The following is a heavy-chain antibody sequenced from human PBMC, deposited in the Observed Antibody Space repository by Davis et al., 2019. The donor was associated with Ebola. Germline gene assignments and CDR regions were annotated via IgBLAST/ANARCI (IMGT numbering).Heavy chain of an antibody. CDR3: ARLPAARNLGPQD. CDR1: GFTVSSNY. V-gene: IGHV3-48*02. CDR2: ISGSGGST. D-gene: IGHD6-6*01. J-gene: IGHJ4*02. Sequence: GESLKISCAASGFTVSSNYMSWVRQAPGKGLEWVSAISGSGGSTYYADSVKGRFTISRDNAKNSLYLQMNSLRDEDTAVYYCARLPAARNLGPQDWGQGTLVTVSS.